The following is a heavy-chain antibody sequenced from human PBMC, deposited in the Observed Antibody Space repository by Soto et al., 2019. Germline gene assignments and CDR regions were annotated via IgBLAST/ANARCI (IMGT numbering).Heavy chain of an antibody. V-gene: IGHV3-9*01. CDR3: VKDALTTVAYYFDY. Sequence: GGSLRLSCEVSGFRFDDYGMHWVRQAPGKGLEWIAGISRDSRSISYGASVKGRFTISRDNAKNSLYLQLNSLRADDTAFYYCVKDALTTVAYYFDYWGQGALVTVSS. D-gene: IGHD4-17*01. J-gene: IGHJ4*02. CDR2: ISRDSRSI. CDR1: GFRFDDYG.